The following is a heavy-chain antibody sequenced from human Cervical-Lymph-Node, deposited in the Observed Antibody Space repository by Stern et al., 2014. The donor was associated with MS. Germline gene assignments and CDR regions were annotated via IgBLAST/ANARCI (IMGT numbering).Heavy chain of an antibody. CDR2: ISSNGGET. J-gene: IGHJ4*02. CDR3: AKEHSPYSQIDY. V-gene: IGHV3-64*01. CDR1: GFTFSNFA. Sequence: VQLVESGGGLVQPGGSLRLSCAASGFTFSNFAMHWIRQTPGKGLEFISTISSNGGETYYTKAVKGRFTISRDNSKNTLYLQMGSLTTEDMAVYYCAKEHSPYSQIDYWGQGTLVTVSS. D-gene: IGHD4-11*01.